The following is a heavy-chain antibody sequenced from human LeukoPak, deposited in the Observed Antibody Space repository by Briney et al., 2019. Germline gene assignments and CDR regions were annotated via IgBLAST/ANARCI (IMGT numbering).Heavy chain of an antibody. J-gene: IGHJ3*01. V-gene: IGHV1-2*02. CDR2: INPNSGDT. CDR3: ARDPGEGGNAFDL. D-gene: IGHD3-16*01. CDR1: GYNFTGYF. Sequence: GASVKVSCKASGYNFTGYFIHWGRQAPGQGLEWMGWINPNSGDTNYAQRFQGGVTMTRDTSISTAYLELSRLRSDDTALYYCARDPGEGGNAFDLWGQGTMVTISS.